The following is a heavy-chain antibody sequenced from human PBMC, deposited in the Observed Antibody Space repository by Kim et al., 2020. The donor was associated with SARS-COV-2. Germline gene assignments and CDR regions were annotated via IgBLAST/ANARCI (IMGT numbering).Heavy chain of an antibody. CDR2: ISAYNGNT. CDR3: ARVTERLETDAFDI. Sequence: ASVKVSCKASGYTFTSYGISWVRQAPGQGLEWMGWISAYNGNTNYAQKLQGRVTMTTDTSTSTAYMELRSLRSDDTAVYYCARVTERLETDAFDIWGQGTMVTVSS. CDR1: GYTFTSYG. J-gene: IGHJ3*02. D-gene: IGHD4-17*01. V-gene: IGHV1-18*01.